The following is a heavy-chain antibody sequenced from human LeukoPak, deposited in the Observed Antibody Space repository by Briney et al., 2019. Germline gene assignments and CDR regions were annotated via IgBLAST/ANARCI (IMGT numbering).Heavy chain of an antibody. CDR1: GFTFSSNS. CDR2: ISSSSSDI. Sequence: GGSLRLSCAASGFTFSSNSMNWVRQAPGKGLEWVSSISSSSSDIYYADSVKGRFTISRDNAKNSLYLQMNGLRVEDTAVYYCARGYCSGGGCYSYYYYYYVDVWGRGTTVTVSS. CDR3: ARGYCSGGGCYSYYYYYYVDV. D-gene: IGHD2-15*01. J-gene: IGHJ6*03. V-gene: IGHV3-21*01.